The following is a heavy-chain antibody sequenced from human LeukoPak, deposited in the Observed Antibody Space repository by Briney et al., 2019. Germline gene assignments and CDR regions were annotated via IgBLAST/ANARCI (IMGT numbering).Heavy chain of an antibody. J-gene: IGHJ4*02. V-gene: IGHV4-38-2*01. Sequence: SSETLSLTCAVCGYSISRGYYWGWLRQPPGKGLDWIGSIYYSGSTYYNPSLKSRVTISVDTSKNQFSLKLSSVTAADTAVYYCARHPSQWLVLLDYWGQGTLVTVSS. CDR2: IYYSGST. D-gene: IGHD6-19*01. CDR1: GYSISRGYY. CDR3: ARHPSQWLVLLDY.